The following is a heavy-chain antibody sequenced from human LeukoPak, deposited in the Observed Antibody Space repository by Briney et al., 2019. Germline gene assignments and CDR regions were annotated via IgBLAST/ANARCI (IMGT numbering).Heavy chain of an antibody. D-gene: IGHD4/OR15-4a*01. V-gene: IGHV3-64D*06. Sequence: GGSLRLSCSASGFGFTGFSMQWVRQAPGKGLEYVSAINNNGRAIYYADSVKGRFTISRDNSKNMLYLQMSSLRPEDTAVYHCVNDYGEGYFDCWGQGTLVTVSS. CDR2: INNNGRAI. J-gene: IGHJ4*02. CDR3: VNDYGEGYFDC. CDR1: GFGFTGFS.